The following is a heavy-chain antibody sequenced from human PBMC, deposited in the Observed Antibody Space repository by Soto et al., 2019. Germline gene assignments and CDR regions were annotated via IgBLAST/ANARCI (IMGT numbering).Heavy chain of an antibody. J-gene: IGHJ6*02. CDR1: GYTFTSYY. D-gene: IGHD3-3*01. CDR3: ARGPLREYYDFWSGYVAPRYYYGMDV. Sequence: ASVKVSCKASGYTFTSYYMHWVRQAPGQGLEWMGIINPSGGSTSYAQKFQGRVTMTRDTSTSTVYMELSSLRSEDTAVYYCARGPLREYYDFWSGYVAPRYYYGMDVWGQGTTVTVS. CDR2: INPSGGST. V-gene: IGHV1-46*01.